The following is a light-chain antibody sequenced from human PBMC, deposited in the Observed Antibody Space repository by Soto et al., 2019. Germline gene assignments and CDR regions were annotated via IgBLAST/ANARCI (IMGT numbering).Light chain of an antibody. Sequence: EIVLTQSPVTLSLSPGERATLSCRASQSVSSSYLAWYQQKPGQAPRLLIYGASSRATGIPDRFSGSGSAADFTLTISSLEPEDFAVYYCQQYDSPPITFGQGTRLEIK. CDR1: QSVSSSY. V-gene: IGKV3-20*01. J-gene: IGKJ5*01. CDR2: GAS. CDR3: QQYDSPPIT.